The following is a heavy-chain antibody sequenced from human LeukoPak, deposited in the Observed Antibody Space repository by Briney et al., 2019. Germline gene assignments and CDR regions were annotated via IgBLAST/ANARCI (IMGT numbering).Heavy chain of an antibody. CDR1: GYSISSGYY. D-gene: IGHD5-12*01. CDR3: ARGTSTIVATFSY. CDR2: IYHSGTT. V-gene: IGHV4-38-2*02. Sequence: SETLSLTCTVSGYSISSGYYWGWIRQPPGKGLEWIWSIYHSGTTYYNPSLKSRVTISVDTSKNQFSLRLSSVTAADTAVYYCARGTSTIVATFSYWGQGTLVTVSS. J-gene: IGHJ4*02.